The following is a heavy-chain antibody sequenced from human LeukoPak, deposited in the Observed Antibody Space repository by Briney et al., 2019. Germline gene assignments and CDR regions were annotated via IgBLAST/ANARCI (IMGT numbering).Heavy chain of an antibody. J-gene: IGHJ6*02. CDR1: GYTLTELS. CDR2: IIPIFGTA. V-gene: IGHV1-69*13. D-gene: IGHD3-10*01. Sequence: ASAKVSCKVSGYTLTELSMHWVRQAPGQGLEWMGGIIPIFGTANYAQKFQGRVTITADESTSTAYMELSSLRSEDTAVYYCARDLAITYYYGSGSYYPTLYGMDVWGQGTTVTVSS. CDR3: ARDLAITYYYGSGSYYPTLYGMDV.